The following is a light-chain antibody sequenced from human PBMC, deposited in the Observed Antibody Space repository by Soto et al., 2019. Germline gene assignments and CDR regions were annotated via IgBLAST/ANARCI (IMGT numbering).Light chain of an antibody. CDR2: KAS. Sequence: DNQMTQSPSTLSASVGDSVTITCRASQSIGSWLAWYKQTPGEAPKLLIYKASNLQSGVPSRFSGSGSGTEFTLTISSLQPDDFATYYCQQYNTYPSTFGQGTKLDIK. CDR3: QQYNTYPST. CDR1: QSIGSW. J-gene: IGKJ2*01. V-gene: IGKV1-5*03.